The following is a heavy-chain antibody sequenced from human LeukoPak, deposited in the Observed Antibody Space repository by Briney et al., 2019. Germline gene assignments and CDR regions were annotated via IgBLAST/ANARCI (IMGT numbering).Heavy chain of an antibody. CDR2: ISSNGGST. Sequence: GGSLRLSCAASGFTFSSYAMHWVRQAPGKGLEYVSAISSNGGSTYYANSVKGRFTISRDNSKNTLYLQMGSLRAEDMAVYYCARDAGYSGYEPYFDYWGQGTLVTVSS. CDR1: GFTFSSYA. CDR3: ARDAGYSGYEPYFDY. J-gene: IGHJ4*02. V-gene: IGHV3-64*01. D-gene: IGHD5-12*01.